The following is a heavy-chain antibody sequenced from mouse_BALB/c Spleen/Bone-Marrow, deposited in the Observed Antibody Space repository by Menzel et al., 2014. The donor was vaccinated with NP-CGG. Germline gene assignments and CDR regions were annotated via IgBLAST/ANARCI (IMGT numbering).Heavy chain of an antibody. CDR2: IYPGDGST. V-gene: IGHV1S56*01. Sequence: QVQLQQSGPELVKPGALVKISCKASGYTFTSYDINWVKQRPGQGLEWIGWIYPGDGSTKYNEKFKGKATPTADKSSSTAYMQLSSLTSENSAVYFRARSGNYYGNYYRYFDVWGAGTTVTVSS. CDR1: GYTFTSYD. D-gene: IGHD2-1*01. J-gene: IGHJ1*01. CDR3: ARSGNYYGNYYRYFDV.